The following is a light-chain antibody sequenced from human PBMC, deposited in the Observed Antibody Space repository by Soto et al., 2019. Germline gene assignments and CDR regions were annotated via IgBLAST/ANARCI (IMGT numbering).Light chain of an antibody. J-gene: IGKJ5*01. Sequence: EMVMTHSPSTLSVSPGERVTLSCRASQSVSSNLAWYQQKPGQAPRLLIYGASTRATGIPARFSGSGSGTEFTLTISSLQSEDFTIYYCQQYNYWPPITFGQGTRLEIK. CDR1: QSVSSN. CDR3: QQYNYWPPIT. V-gene: IGKV3-15*01. CDR2: GAS.